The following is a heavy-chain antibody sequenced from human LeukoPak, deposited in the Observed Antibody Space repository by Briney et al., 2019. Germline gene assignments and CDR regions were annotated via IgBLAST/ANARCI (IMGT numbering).Heavy chain of an antibody. CDR3: ARSRSGYYEDY. Sequence: PGGCLRLSCAASGFTFSNYWMSWVRQAPGKGLEWVANIKEDGSEKYYVDSVKGRFTISRDNAKNSLSLQVNSLSAEDTAVYYCARSRSGYYEDYWGQGTLVTVSS. CDR2: IKEDGSEK. J-gene: IGHJ4*02. V-gene: IGHV3-7*01. D-gene: IGHD3-22*01. CDR1: GFTFSNYW.